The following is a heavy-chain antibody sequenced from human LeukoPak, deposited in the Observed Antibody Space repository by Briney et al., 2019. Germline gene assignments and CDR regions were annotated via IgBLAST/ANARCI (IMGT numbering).Heavy chain of an antibody. Sequence: KSSETLSLTCTVSGGSISSYYWSWIRQPPGKGLEWIGYIYYSGSTNYNPSLKSRVTISVDTSKNQFSLKLSSVTAADTAVYYCARGSGYPPYYYYYYMDVWGKGTTVTISS. CDR2: IYYSGST. CDR3: ARGSGYPPYYYYYYMDV. J-gene: IGHJ6*03. CDR1: GGSISSYY. V-gene: IGHV4-59*01. D-gene: IGHD3-22*01.